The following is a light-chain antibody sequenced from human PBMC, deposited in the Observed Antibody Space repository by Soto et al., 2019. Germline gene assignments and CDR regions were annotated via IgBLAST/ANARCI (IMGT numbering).Light chain of an antibody. CDR2: GAS. Sequence: EIELTQSPGTLSLSPGERATLSCRASQSVSSSYLAWYQQKPGQAPRLLIYGASSRATGIPGRFSGSGSGKDFTLTISRLEPEDFAVYYCQQYGRSPFTFGPGTKVDIK. J-gene: IGKJ3*01. CDR1: QSVSSSY. V-gene: IGKV3-20*01. CDR3: QQYGRSPFT.